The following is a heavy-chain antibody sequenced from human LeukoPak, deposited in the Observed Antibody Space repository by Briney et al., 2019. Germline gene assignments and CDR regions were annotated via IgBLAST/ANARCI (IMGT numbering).Heavy chain of an antibody. V-gene: IGHV4-34*01. J-gene: IGHJ5*02. CDR3: ARGKGLREMHTLRTAAGTRCWFDP. CDR1: GGSFSGYH. CDR2: INHSGST. D-gene: IGHD6-13*01. Sequence: SETLSLTCAVYGGSFSGYHWSWIRQPPGKGLEWIGEINHSGSTNYNPSLKSRVTISVDTSKNQFSLKLSSVTAADTAVYYCARGKGLREMHTLRTAAGTRCWFDPWGQGTLVTVSS.